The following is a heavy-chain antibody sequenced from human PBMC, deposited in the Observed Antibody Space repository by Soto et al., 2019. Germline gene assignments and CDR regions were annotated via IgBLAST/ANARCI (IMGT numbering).Heavy chain of an antibody. CDR3: ARGGLTIFGVVISYYFDY. CDR2: MNPNSGNT. CDR1: RYTFTSYD. J-gene: IGHJ4*02. Sequence: GASVKVSCKASRYTFTSYDINWVRQATGQGLEWMGWMNPNSGNTGYAQKFQGRVTMTRNTSISTAYMELSSLRSEDTAVYYCARGGLTIFGVVISYYFDYWGQGTLVTVSS. V-gene: IGHV1-8*01. D-gene: IGHD3-3*01.